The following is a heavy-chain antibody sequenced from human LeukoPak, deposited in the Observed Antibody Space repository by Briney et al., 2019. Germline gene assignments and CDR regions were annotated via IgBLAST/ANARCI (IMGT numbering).Heavy chain of an antibody. J-gene: IGHJ4*02. V-gene: IGHV3-7*01. D-gene: IGHD3-10*01. Sequence: GGSLRLSCAASGFMFSNHWMTWVRQAPGKGLEWVANIKQDGSETYYMDYVKGRFTISRDNAKDSLHLQMDSLRAEDTAVYYCARDQSIHPYPEVILDFWGQGALVTVSS. CDR3: ARDQSIHPYPEVILDF. CDR2: IKQDGSET. CDR1: GFMFSNHW.